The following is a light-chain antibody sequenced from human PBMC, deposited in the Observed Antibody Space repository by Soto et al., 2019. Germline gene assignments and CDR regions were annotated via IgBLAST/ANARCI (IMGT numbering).Light chain of an antibody. CDR3: QQRSNWPQIT. Sequence: EIVLTQSPATLSLSPGERATLSCRASQSVSKYLAWYQQKPGQDPRLLIHDASNRATGIPARFSGSGSGTDFTLTISRLEPEDFGVYYCQQRSNWPQITFGGGTKVEIK. CDR2: DAS. J-gene: IGKJ4*01. CDR1: QSVSKY. V-gene: IGKV3-11*01.